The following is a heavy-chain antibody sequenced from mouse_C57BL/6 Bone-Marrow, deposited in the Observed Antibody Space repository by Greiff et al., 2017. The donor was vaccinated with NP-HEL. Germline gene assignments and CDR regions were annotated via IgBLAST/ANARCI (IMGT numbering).Heavy chain of an antibody. J-gene: IGHJ4*01. CDR2: INYDGSST. V-gene: IGHV5-16*01. D-gene: IGHD2-4*01. CDR1: GFTFSDYY. CDR3: ARDGGADYDAAMDY. Sequence: EVQLVESEGGLVQPGSSMKLSCTASGFTFSDYYMAWVRQVPEKGLEWVANINYDGSSTYYLDSLKSRFIISRDNAKNILYLQMSSLKSEDTATYYCARDGGADYDAAMDYWGQGTSVTVSS.